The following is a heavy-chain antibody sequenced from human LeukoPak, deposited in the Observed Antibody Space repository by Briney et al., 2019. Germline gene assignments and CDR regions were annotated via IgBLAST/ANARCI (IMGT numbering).Heavy chain of an antibody. J-gene: IGHJ4*02. V-gene: IGHV3-66*01. CDR1: GFTVSSSY. Sequence: ERSLRLSCPASGFTVSSSYMSWVRQPPGKGREWVSIIPSAGTTYYADSVKGRFTISRDNSKNTVYLQVNSLRDEDTAVYYCARDLEAANTYYFDYWGQGTMVIVSS. CDR3: ARDLEAANTYYFDY. CDR2: IPSAGTT. D-gene: IGHD6-13*01.